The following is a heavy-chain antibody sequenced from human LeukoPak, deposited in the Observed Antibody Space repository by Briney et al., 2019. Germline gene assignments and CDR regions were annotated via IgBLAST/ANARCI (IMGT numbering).Heavy chain of an antibody. J-gene: IGHJ4*02. D-gene: IGHD5-18*01. Sequence: GGSLRLSCAASGFTFSSYGMHWVRQAPGKGLEWVAVIWYDGSNKYYADSVKGRFTISRDNSKNTLYLQMNSLRAEDTAVYYCAKDMGTYSYALDYWGQGTLVTVSS. CDR3: AKDMGTYSYALDY. CDR2: IWYDGSNK. V-gene: IGHV3-33*06. CDR1: GFTFSSYG.